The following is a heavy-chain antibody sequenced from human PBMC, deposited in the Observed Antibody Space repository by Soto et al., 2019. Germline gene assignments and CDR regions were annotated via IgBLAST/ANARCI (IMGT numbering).Heavy chain of an antibody. Sequence: GGSLRLSCAASGFTFNNYAMTWVRQAPGKGLEWVSAISGSGGGTYYADSVKGRFTISRDNSKNTLYLQMNSLRAEDTAVYYCATKWEPSGYYSFPPSYYFDYWGQGTLVTVSS. D-gene: IGHD3-22*01. V-gene: IGHV3-23*01. J-gene: IGHJ4*02. CDR2: ISGSGGGT. CDR1: GFTFNNYA. CDR3: ATKWEPSGYYSFPPSYYFDY.